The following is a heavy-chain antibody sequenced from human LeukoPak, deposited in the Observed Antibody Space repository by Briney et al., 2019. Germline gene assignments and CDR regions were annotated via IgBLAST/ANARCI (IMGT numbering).Heavy chain of an antibody. CDR2: IYHSGST. D-gene: IGHD2-15*01. J-gene: IGHJ1*01. Sequence: SETLSLTCTVSGYSISSGYYWGWIRQPPGKGLEWIGSIYHSGSTYYNPSLKSRITISVDTSKNQFSLKLSSVTAADTAVYYCARRLIGYCSGGSCYSGYFQHWGQGTLVTVSS. CDR3: ARRLIGYCSGGSCYSGYFQH. V-gene: IGHV4-38-2*02. CDR1: GYSISSGYY.